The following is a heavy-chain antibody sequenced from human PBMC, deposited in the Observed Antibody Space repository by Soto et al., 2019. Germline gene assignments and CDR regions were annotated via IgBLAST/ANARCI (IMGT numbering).Heavy chain of an antibody. D-gene: IGHD2-15*01. J-gene: IGHJ4*02. Sequence: GGSLRLSCAASGFTFSSYAMHWVRQAPGKGLEWVAVISYDGSNKYYADSVKGRFTISRDNSKNTLYLQMNSLRAEDTAVYYCAVLGVATPNFDYWGQGTLVTVSS. CDR2: ISYDGSNK. CDR3: AVLGVATPNFDY. V-gene: IGHV3-30-3*01. CDR1: GFTFSSYA.